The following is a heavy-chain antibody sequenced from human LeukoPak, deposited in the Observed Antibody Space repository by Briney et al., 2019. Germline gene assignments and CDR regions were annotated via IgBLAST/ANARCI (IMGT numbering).Heavy chain of an antibody. CDR2: INHSGST. CDR3: ARGPTWVDP. J-gene: IGHJ5*02. CDR1: GGSFSGYY. Sequence: PSETLSLTCAVYGGSFSGYYWSWIRQPPGKGLEWIGEINHSGSTNYNPSLKSRVTISVDTSKNQFSLKLISVTAADTAVSYCARGPTWVDPWGQGTLVTVSS. V-gene: IGHV4-34*01.